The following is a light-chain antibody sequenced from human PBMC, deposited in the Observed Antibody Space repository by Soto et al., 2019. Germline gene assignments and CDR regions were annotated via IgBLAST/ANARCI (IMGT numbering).Light chain of an antibody. V-gene: IGKV3-15*01. CDR2: DAS. Sequence: EIVMTQTPATLSVSPGDGVTLSCRASQSLRNKLAWYQHKPGQSPRLLIYDASTRATGIPGRFSGSGYGTEFALAISCLQSDDFAVYFWHQYTDWPFISCGGGTKVEIK. J-gene: IGKJ4*02. CDR3: HQYTDWPFIS. CDR1: QSLRNK.